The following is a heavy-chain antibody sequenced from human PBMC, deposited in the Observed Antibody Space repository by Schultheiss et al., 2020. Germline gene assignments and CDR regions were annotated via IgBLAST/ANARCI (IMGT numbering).Heavy chain of an antibody. CDR2: ISYDGSNK. V-gene: IGHV3-30*03. CDR1: GFTFSSYG. Sequence: GGSLRLSCAASGFTFSSYGMHWVRQAPGKGLEWVAVISYDGSNKYYADSVKGRFTISRDNSKNTLYLQMNSLRAEDTAVYYCARGLGVRGVIRWFDPWGQGTLVTVSS. D-gene: IGHD3-10*01. J-gene: IGHJ5*02. CDR3: ARGLGVRGVIRWFDP.